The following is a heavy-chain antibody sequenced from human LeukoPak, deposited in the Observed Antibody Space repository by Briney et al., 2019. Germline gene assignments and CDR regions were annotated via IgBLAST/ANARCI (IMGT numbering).Heavy chain of an antibody. CDR2: INHSGST. J-gene: IGHJ4*02. D-gene: IGHD2-2*01. CDR1: GGSFSGYY. CDR3: ARISPSWPFFDY. V-gene: IGHV4-34*01. Sequence: SLETLSLTCAVYGGSFSGYYWSWIRQPPGKGLEWIGEINHSGSTNYNPSLKSRVTISVDTSKNQFSLKLSSVTAADTAVYYCARISPSWPFFDYWGQGTLVTVSS.